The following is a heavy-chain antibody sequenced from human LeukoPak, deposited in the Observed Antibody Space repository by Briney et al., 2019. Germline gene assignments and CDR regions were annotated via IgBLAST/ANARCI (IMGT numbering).Heavy chain of an antibody. CDR2: ISSSGSTI. CDR3: AREDLDYQTFDY. D-gene: IGHD1-1*01. V-gene: IGHV3-11*01. CDR1: GGSFSGYY. J-gene: IGHJ4*02. Sequence: PSETLSLTCAVYGGSFSGYYMSWIRQAPGKGLEWVSYISSSGSTIYYADSVKGRFTISRDNAKNSLYLQMNSLRAEDTAVYYCAREDLDYQTFDYWGQGTLVTVSS.